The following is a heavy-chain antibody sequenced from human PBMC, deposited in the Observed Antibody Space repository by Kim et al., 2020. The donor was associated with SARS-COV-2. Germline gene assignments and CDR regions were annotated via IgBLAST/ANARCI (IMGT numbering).Heavy chain of an antibody. D-gene: IGHD5-12*01. CDR3: AREGEDIETGGWFDP. CDR2: ISSRNTYI. J-gene: IGHJ5*02. Sequence: GGSLRLSCAASGFTFSSYSMNWVRQAPGKGLEWVSSISSRNTYIYYADSVKGRFTISRDNAKNSVYLQMNSLRAEDTAVYYCAREGEDIETGGWFDPWGQGTLVTVSS. V-gene: IGHV3-21*01. CDR1: GFTFSSYS.